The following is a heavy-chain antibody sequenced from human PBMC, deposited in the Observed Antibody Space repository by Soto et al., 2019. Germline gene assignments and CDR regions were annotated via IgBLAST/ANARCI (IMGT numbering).Heavy chain of an antibody. CDR2: IYYSGST. Sequence: SETLSLTCTVSGGSISSGGYYWSWIRQPPGKGLEWIGYIYYSGSTYYNPSLKSRVTTSVDTSKNQFSLKLSSVTAADTAVYYCARVADCSGGRCYFSVDYWGQGTLVTVSS. CDR3: ARVADCSGGRCYFSVDY. J-gene: IGHJ4*02. CDR1: GGSISSGGYY. V-gene: IGHV4-30-4*01. D-gene: IGHD2-15*01.